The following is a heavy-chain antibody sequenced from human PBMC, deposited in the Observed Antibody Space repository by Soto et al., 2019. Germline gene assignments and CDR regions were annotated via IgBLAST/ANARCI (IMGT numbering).Heavy chain of an antibody. Sequence: VQLVPSGAELKKPWSSVKISCTASGDTFSFYTINWVRQAPGLGLEWMGRVNPILSMSNYAQKFQGRVTMTADKSTSTAYMELRSLRSEDTAFYYCATSYGAGYRAFDYWGQGALVTVSS. CDR3: ATSYGAGYRAFDY. V-gene: IGHV1-69*02. CDR2: VNPILSMS. CDR1: GDTFSFYT. J-gene: IGHJ4*02. D-gene: IGHD3-10*01.